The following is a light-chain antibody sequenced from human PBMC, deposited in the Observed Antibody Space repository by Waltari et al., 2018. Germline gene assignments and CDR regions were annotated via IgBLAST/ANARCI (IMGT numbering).Light chain of an antibody. V-gene: IGKV1-5*03. CDR3: LQFNSFPLT. CDR2: KAS. J-gene: IGKJ4*01. Sequence: DIRMTQFPSTLSASVGDRVTIPCRASQSVSSWLAWYQQKPGKAPKLLIYKASNLESGVPSRFSGSGSGTEFTLTISSLQPEDFATYYCLQFNSFPLTFGGGTKVEIK. CDR1: QSVSSW.